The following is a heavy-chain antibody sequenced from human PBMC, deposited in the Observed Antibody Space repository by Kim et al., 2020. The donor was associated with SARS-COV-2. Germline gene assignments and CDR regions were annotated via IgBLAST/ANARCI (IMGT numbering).Heavy chain of an antibody. CDR1: GLTFSDSV. CDR2: ISVDGGRE. Sequence: GGSLRLSCSVSGLTFSDSVMHWVRQAPGKGLEWVTGISVDGGREHYADSVEGRFTISRDNAENMMYLQMNSLRTEDTAVYYCAREGGGSGRAGWFDAWGQGTLVTVSA. CDR3: AREGGGSGRAGWFDA. J-gene: IGHJ5*02. D-gene: IGHD6-25*01. V-gene: IGHV3-30*04.